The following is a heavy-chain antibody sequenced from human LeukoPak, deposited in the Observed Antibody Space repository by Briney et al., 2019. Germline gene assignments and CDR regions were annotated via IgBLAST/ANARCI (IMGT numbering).Heavy chain of an antibody. D-gene: IGHD6-13*01. J-gene: IGHJ4*02. V-gene: IGHV3-53*01. CDR1: GFTVSSNY. CDR2: IYSGGST. Sequence: GGSLRLSCAASGFTVSSNYMSWVRQAPGKGLEWVSVIYSGGSTYYADSVKGRFTISRDNSKNTLYLQMNSLRAEDTAVYYCARVGSSSWYVDYWGQGTLVTVSS. CDR3: ARVGSSSWYVDY.